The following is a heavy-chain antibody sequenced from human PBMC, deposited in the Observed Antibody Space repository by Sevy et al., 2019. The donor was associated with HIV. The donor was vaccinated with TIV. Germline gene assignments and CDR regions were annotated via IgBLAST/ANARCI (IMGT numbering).Heavy chain of an antibody. J-gene: IGHJ4*02. V-gene: IGHV6-1*01. Sequence: SQSLSLTCAISGDSVSSNSVAWNWIRQSPSRGLEWLGRTYYRSKYYNDYAVSVKSRITINPDTSKNQFSLQLNSVTPEDTAVYYCARVGGSGSYYLDYWGQGILVTVSS. CDR1: GDSVSSNSVA. CDR3: ARVGGSGSYYLDY. CDR2: TYYRSKYYN. D-gene: IGHD3-10*01.